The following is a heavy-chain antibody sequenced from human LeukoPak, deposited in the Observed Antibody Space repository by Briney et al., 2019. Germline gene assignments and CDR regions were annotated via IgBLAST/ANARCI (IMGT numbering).Heavy chain of an antibody. CDR3: ARVPVGSSWYYFDY. D-gene: IGHD6-13*01. CDR1: GYTFTGYY. Sequence: ASVKVSCKASGYTFTGYYMHWVRQAPGQGLEWMGWINPNSGGTNYAQKFQGRVTMTRDTSISTAYMELSRLRSDDTAVYYCARVPVGSSWYYFDYWGQEPWSPSPQ. J-gene: IGHJ4*01. CDR2: INPNSGGT. V-gene: IGHV1-2*02.